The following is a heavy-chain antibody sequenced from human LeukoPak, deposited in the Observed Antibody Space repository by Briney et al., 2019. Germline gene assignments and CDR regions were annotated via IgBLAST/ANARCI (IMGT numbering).Heavy chain of an antibody. CDR1: GYTFTSYG. V-gene: IGHV1-18*01. D-gene: IGHD2-2*02. CDR2: ISAYNGNT. CDR3: AKGPLGYCSSTSCYKGDWYFDL. Sequence: GASVKVSCKASGYTFTSYGISWVRQAPGQGLEWMGWISAYNGNTNYAQKLQGRVTMSTDTSTSTAYMELKSLRSDDTAVYYCAKGPLGYCSSTSCYKGDWYFDLWGRGTLVTVSS. J-gene: IGHJ2*01.